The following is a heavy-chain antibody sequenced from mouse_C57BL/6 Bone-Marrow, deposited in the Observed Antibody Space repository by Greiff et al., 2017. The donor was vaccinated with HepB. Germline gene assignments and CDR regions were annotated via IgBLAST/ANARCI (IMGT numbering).Heavy chain of an antibody. J-gene: IGHJ4*01. Sequence: EVHLVESGGGLVQPGGSLKLSCAASGFTFSDYYMYWVRQTPEKRLEWVAYISNGGGSTYYPDTVKGRFTISRDNAKNTLYLQMSRLKSEDTAMYYCARNALIPWYYAMDYWGQGTSVTVSS. CDR3: ARNALIPWYYAMDY. CDR1: GFTFSDYY. D-gene: IGHD5-1-1*01. CDR2: ISNGGGST. V-gene: IGHV5-12*01.